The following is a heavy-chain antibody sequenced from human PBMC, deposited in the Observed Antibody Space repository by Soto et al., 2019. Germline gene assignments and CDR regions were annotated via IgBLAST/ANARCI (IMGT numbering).Heavy chain of an antibody. Sequence: SGPTLVNPTQTLTLTCSFSGFSLSTTGVGVGWIRQPPGKALEWLALIYWDDDKRYNPSLNSRLTITKDTSKNQVVLAMTNMDPVDTATYYCVQSRCGGDCLQSYSSHSYYGLDVWGQGTTVTV. CDR2: IYWDDDK. V-gene: IGHV2-5*02. CDR1: GFSLSTTGVG. D-gene: IGHD2-21*02. CDR3: VQSRCGGDCLQSYSSHSYYGLDV. J-gene: IGHJ6*02.